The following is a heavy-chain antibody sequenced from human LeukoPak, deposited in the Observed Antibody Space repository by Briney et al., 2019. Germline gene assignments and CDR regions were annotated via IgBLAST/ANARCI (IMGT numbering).Heavy chain of an antibody. Sequence: GGSLRLSCAASGFTFSTYWMHWVRQAPGKGLVWVSRINGDGSSTSYADSVKGRFTISRDNAKNTLYLQMNSLRAEDTAVYYCARDGHGNWNDGGWFDPWGQGTLVTVSS. V-gene: IGHV3-74*01. J-gene: IGHJ5*02. CDR1: GFTFSTYW. CDR3: ARDGHGNWNDGGWFDP. CDR2: INGDGSST. D-gene: IGHD1-1*01.